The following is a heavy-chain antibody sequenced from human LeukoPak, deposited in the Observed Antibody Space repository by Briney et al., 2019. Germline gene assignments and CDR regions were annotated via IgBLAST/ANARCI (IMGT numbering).Heavy chain of an antibody. CDR1: GFTFSSYS. CDR3: AKDHGGYCSSTSCPTTLAFDY. V-gene: IGHV3-23*01. J-gene: IGHJ4*02. D-gene: IGHD2-2*01. CDR2: ISGSGGST. Sequence: GGSLRLSCAASGFTFSSYSMSWVRQVPGKGLEWASVISGSGGSTYYADSVKGRFTISRDNSKNTLYLQMSSLRAEDTALYYCAKDHGGYCSSTSCPTTLAFDYWGQGTLVTVSS.